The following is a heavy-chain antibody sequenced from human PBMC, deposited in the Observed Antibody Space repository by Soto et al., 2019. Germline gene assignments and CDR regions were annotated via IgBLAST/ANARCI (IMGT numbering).Heavy chain of an antibody. D-gene: IGHD3-10*01. Sequence: GGSLSLSCAASGFTFSSYAMSWVRQAPGKGLEWVSAISGSGGSTYYADSVKGRFTISRDNSKNTLYLQMNSLRAEDTAVYYCAKDLSSGSYSGPNYYFDYWGQGTLVTVSS. CDR3: AKDLSSGSYSGPNYYFDY. V-gene: IGHV3-23*01. CDR2: ISGSGGST. J-gene: IGHJ4*02. CDR1: GFTFSSYA.